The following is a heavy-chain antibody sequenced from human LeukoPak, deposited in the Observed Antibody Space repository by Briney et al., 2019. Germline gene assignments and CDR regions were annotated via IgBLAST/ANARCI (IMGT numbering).Heavy chain of an antibody. Sequence: GGSLRLSCAASGFTFSSYGMHWVRQAPGKGLEWVAVISYDGSNKYYADSVKGRFTISRDNSKNTLYLQMNSLRAEDTALYYCAKEFFEGGSYNRGGYYYYYGMDVWGQGTTVTVSS. D-gene: IGHD1-26*01. CDR2: ISYDGSNK. V-gene: IGHV3-30*18. J-gene: IGHJ6*02. CDR3: AKEFFEGGSYNRGGYYYYYGMDV. CDR1: GFTFSSYG.